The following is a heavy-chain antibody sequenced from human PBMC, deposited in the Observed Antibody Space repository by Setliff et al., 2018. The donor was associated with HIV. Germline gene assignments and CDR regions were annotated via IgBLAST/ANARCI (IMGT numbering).Heavy chain of an antibody. J-gene: IGHJ6*03. CDR3: TRHPLRPGIAGYFYFVDV. CDR2: IFPRDSET. D-gene: IGHD3-9*01. V-gene: IGHV5-51*01. Sequence: GESLKISCKDSGYSFPNDWIGWVRQKPGKGLEWVAIIFPRDSETRYSPSFEGQVTISVDRSLNTVYLQWSRLRALDSAIYYCTRHPLRPGIAGYFYFVDVWGTGTTVTVSS. CDR1: GYSFPNDW.